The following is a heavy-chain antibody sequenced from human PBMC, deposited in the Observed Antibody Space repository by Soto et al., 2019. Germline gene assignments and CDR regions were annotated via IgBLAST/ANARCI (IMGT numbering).Heavy chain of an antibody. CDR3: ASPPGGDSSGYYYGMDV. D-gene: IGHD2-21*02. V-gene: IGHV1-3*01. CDR1: GYTFTSYA. CDR2: INAGNGNT. Sequence: GASVKVSCKASGYTFTSYAMHWVRQAPGQRLEWMGWINAGNGNTKYSQKFQGRVTITRDTSASTAYMELSSLRSEDTAVYYCASPPGGDSSGYYYGMDVWGQGTTVTVSS. J-gene: IGHJ6*02.